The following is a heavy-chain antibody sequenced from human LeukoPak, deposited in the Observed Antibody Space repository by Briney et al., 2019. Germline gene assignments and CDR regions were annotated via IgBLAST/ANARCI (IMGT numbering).Heavy chain of an antibody. CDR3: ARGRARLTIVVVVADRQYGMDV. CDR2: INPNSGGT. J-gene: IGHJ6*02. CDR1: GYTFTGYY. D-gene: IGHD2-15*01. V-gene: IGHV1-2*02. Sequence: GASVKVSCKASGYTFTGYYMHWVRQAPGQGLEWMGWINPNSGGTNYAQKFQGRVTMTRDTSISTAYMELSRLRSDDTAVYYCARGRARLTIVVVVADRQYGMDVWGQGTTVTVSS.